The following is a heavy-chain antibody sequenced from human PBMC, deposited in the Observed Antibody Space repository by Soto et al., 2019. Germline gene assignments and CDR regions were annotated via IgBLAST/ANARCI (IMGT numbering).Heavy chain of an antibody. V-gene: IGHV3-23*01. CDR3: ARRSSGWYFDF. Sequence: GGSLRLSCAASGFTFSSYAMNWVRQGPGKGLEWVSVISGSSESTYYADSVKGRFTISRDNSKNTLYLQMNRLRAEDTAVYYCARRSSGWYFDFPGQGTLVTVSS. D-gene: IGHD6-19*01. CDR2: ISGSSEST. J-gene: IGHJ4*02. CDR1: GFTFSSYA.